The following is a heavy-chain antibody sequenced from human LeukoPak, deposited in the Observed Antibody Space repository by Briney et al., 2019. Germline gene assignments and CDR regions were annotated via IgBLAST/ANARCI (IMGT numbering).Heavy chain of an antibody. Sequence: GGSLRLSCAASGFTFDTYAMTWVRQAPGKGLEWVSSISSGGTYIYYAESLRGRSTISRDNTKNFLYLQLSTLRVEDTAVHYCARDRPTGRSRGVVVQWGQGTLVTVSS. V-gene: IGHV3-21*01. J-gene: IGHJ4*02. CDR1: GFTFDTYA. CDR2: ISSGGTYI. CDR3: ARDRPTGRSRGVVVQ. D-gene: IGHD2-15*01.